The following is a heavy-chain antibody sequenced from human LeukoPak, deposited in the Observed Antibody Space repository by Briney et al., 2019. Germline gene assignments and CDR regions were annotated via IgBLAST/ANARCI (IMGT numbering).Heavy chain of an antibody. CDR3: ARTSIEVAQGLDY. J-gene: IGHJ4*02. CDR2: INHSGST. D-gene: IGHD6-19*01. Sequence: SETLSLTCAVYGGSFSGYYWSWIRQPPGKGLEWIGEINHSGSTNYNPSLKSRVTISVDTSKNQFSLKLSSVTAADTAVYYCARTSIEVAQGLDYWGQGTLVTVSS. CDR1: GGSFSGYY. V-gene: IGHV4-34*01.